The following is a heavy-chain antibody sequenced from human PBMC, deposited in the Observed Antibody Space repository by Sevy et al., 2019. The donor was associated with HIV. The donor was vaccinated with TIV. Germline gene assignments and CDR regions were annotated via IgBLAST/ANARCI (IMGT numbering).Heavy chain of an antibody. CDR1: GFIFSDSY. Sequence: GGSLRLSCEASGFIFSDSYMSWIRQAPGKGLEWISYISTRGSTIYYADSVKGRFTISRDNANNSLSLNVNCLRAEDTAIYYCARFVGYYFDFWGRGTLVTVSS. V-gene: IGHV3-11*01. D-gene: IGHD6-6*01. CDR2: ISTRGSTI. J-gene: IGHJ4*02. CDR3: ARFVGYYFDF.